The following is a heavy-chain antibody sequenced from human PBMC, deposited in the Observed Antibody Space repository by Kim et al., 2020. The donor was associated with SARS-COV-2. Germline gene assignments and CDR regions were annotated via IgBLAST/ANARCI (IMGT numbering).Heavy chain of an antibody. V-gene: IGHV3-48*02. D-gene: IGHD3-22*01. Sequence: GGSLRLSCAASGFTFSSYSMNWVRQAPGKGLEWVSYISSSSSTIYYADSVKGRFTISRDNAKNSLYLQMNSLRDEDTAVYYCASFFTMIAGPFDYWGQGTLVTVSS. J-gene: IGHJ4*02. CDR3: ASFFTMIAGPFDY. CDR2: ISSSSSTI. CDR1: GFTFSSYS.